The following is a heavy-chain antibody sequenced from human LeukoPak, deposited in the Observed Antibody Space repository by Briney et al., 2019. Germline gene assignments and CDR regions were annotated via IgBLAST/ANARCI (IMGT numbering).Heavy chain of an antibody. CDR1: GGSISSYY. Sequence: SETLSLTCTVSGGSISSYYWSWIRQPAGKGLEWIGRIYNSGSTRYNPSLKSRVTMSVATSKHQFSLKLNSVTAADTAVYYCARDKGRYCSGGSCYPDYWGQGTLVTVSS. J-gene: IGHJ4*02. V-gene: IGHV4-4*07. D-gene: IGHD2-15*01. CDR3: ARDKGRYCSGGSCYPDY. CDR2: IYNSGST.